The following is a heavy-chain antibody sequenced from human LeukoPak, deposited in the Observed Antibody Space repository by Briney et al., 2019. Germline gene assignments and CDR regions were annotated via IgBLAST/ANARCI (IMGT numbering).Heavy chain of an antibody. J-gene: IGHJ3*02. CDR2: INPDSGGT. CDR1: GYTFTGYY. V-gene: IGHV1-2*04. CDR3: ARGTLTAPRSAFDI. D-gene: IGHD1-14*01. Sequence: ASVTVSCRASGYTFTGYYMSWVRHAPGQGLEWMGWINPDSGGTHYAQNFQGWVTMTRDTSISTAYMELSRLRSDDTAVYYCARGTLTAPRSAFDIWGQGTMVTVSS.